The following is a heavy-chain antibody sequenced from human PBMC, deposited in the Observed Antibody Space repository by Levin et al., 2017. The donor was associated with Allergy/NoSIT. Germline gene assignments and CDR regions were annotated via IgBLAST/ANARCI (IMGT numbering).Heavy chain of an antibody. CDR2: IYYSGST. D-gene: IGHD3-22*01. CDR1: GGSISSGDYY. CDR3: ARVYSDYYDDSSGYHPIGGYLDY. Sequence: KASETLSLTCTVSGGSISSGDYYWSWIRQPPGTGLEWIGYIYYSGSTYYNPSLKSRVTISVDTSKNQFSLKLSSLTAADTAVYDCARVYSDYYDDSSGYHPIGGYLDYWGQGTLVTVSS. J-gene: IGHJ4*02. V-gene: IGHV4-30-4*01.